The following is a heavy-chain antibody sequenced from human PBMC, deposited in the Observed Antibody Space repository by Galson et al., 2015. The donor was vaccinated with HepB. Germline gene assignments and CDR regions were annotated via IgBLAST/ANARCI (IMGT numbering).Heavy chain of an antibody. V-gene: IGHV1-46*04. J-gene: IGHJ6*02. Sequence: SVKVSCKASGYTFTSYYMHWVRQAPGQGLEWMGIINPSGGSTSYAQKLQGRVTMTRDTSTSTVYMELSSLRSEDTAVYYCARAIVGATPHYGMDVWGQGTTVTVSS. D-gene: IGHD1-26*01. CDR3: ARAIVGATPHYGMDV. CDR1: GYTFTSYY. CDR2: INPSGGST.